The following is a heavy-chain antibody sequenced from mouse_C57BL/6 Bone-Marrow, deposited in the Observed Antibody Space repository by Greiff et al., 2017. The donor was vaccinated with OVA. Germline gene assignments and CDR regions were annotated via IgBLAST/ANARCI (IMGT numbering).Heavy chain of an antibody. J-gene: IGHJ3*01. D-gene: IGHD1-1*01. V-gene: IGHV1-62-2*01. CDR2: FYPGRGSI. CDR1: GYPFTEYT. CDR3: ARHEEASTVVAPRFAY. Sequence: QVQLQPSGAELVKPGASVKLSCTASGYPFTEYTIHWVKQRSGQGLEWFGWFYPGRGSIKYNEKFKDKATLTAYQSYSTVYMELSRLTSEDSAVDFCARHEEASTVVAPRFAYWGQGTLVTVSA.